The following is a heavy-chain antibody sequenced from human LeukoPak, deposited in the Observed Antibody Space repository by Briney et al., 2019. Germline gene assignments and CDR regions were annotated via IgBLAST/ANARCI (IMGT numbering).Heavy chain of an antibody. V-gene: IGHV4-61*02. CDR2: IYTSGST. D-gene: IGHD3-22*01. Sequence: SETLSLTCTVSGGSISRGSYYWSWIRQPAGKGLEWIGRIYTSGSTNYNPSLKSRVTISVDTSKNQFSLKLSSVTAADTAVYYCARGDSSGWFDPWGQGTLVTVSS. CDR3: ARGDSSGWFDP. CDR1: GGSISRGSYY. J-gene: IGHJ5*02.